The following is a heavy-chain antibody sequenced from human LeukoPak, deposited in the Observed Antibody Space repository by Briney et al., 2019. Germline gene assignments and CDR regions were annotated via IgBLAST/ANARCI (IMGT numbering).Heavy chain of an antibody. J-gene: IGHJ4*02. V-gene: IGHV3-53*01. CDR2: IYSGGST. Sequence: GGSLRLSCAASGFTVSSNYMSWVRQAPGKGLEWVSVIYSGGSTYYADSVKGRFTISRDNSKNTLYLQMNSLRAEDTAVYYCARTMTGAFFDYWGQGALVTVSS. CDR3: ARTMTGAFFDY. D-gene: IGHD3-9*01. CDR1: GFTVSSNY.